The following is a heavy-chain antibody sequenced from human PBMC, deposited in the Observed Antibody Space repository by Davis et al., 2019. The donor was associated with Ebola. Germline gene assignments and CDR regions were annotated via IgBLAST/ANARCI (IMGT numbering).Heavy chain of an antibody. CDR1: GFTFSSYG. V-gene: IGHV3-33*01. CDR2: IWYDGSNK. Sequence: GESLKISCEASGFTFSSYGMHWVRQAPGKGLEWVAVIWYDGSNKYYADSVKGRFTISRDNSKNTLYLQMNSLRAEDTAVYYCARNMVRGGWDFYGLDVWGQGTTVTVSS. D-gene: IGHD3-10*01. J-gene: IGHJ6*02. CDR3: ARNMVRGGWDFYGLDV.